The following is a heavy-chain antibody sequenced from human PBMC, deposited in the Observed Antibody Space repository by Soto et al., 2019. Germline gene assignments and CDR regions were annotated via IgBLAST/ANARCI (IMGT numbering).Heavy chain of an antibody. D-gene: IGHD3-3*01. J-gene: IGHJ4*02. Sequence: SETLSLTCTVSGGSISSYYWSWIRQPPGKGLEWIGYIYYSGSTNYNPSLKSRVTISVDTSKNQFSLKLSSVTAADTAVYYCARTYYDFWSGYPTYYFDYWGPGTLVTVFS. V-gene: IGHV4-59*01. CDR3: ARTYYDFWSGYPTYYFDY. CDR1: GGSISSYY. CDR2: IYYSGST.